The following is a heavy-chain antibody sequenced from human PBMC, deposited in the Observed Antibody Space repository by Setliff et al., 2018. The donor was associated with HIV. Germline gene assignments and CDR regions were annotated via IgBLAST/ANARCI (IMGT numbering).Heavy chain of an antibody. CDR2: GYYSGIT. V-gene: IGHV4-61*08. J-gene: IGHJ4*02. Sequence: PSETLSLTCTVSGGSISSGGYYWSWIRQPPGKGLEWIGCGYYSGITHYDPSLKSRVSISVDASKNQFSLRLNSVTGADTAVYFCARSSRGSLRDLDYWGPGTLVTVSS. D-gene: IGHD6-6*01. CDR1: GGSISSGGYY. CDR3: ARSSRGSLRDLDY.